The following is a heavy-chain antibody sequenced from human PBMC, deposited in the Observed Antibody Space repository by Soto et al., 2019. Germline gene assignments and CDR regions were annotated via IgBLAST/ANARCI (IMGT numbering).Heavy chain of an antibody. D-gene: IGHD3-22*01. J-gene: IGHJ3*02. CDR1: GFTFSSYA. V-gene: IGHV3-23*01. CDR2: ISGSGGST. Sequence: GESLKISCAASGFTFSSYAMSWVRQAPGKGLEWVSAISGSGGSTYYADSVKGRFTISRDNSKNTLYLQVNSLRAEDTAVYYCAKASYKYYYDSSGQRNHAFDIRGQGTMVTVSS. CDR3: AKASYKYYYDSSGQRNHAFDI.